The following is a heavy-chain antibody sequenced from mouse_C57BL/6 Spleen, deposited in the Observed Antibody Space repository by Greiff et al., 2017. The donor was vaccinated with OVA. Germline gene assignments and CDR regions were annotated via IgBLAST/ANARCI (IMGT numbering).Heavy chain of an antibody. V-gene: IGHV2-2*01. Sequence: QVHVKQSGPGLVQPSQSLSITCTVSGFSLTSYGVHWVRQSPGKGLEWLGVIWSGGSTDCNAAFISRLSISKDNSKSQVFFKMNSLQADDTAIYYCARNLEDDYFDYWGQGTTLTVSS. J-gene: IGHJ2*01. CDR2: IWSGGST. CDR1: GFSLTSYG. CDR3: ARNLEDDYFDY.